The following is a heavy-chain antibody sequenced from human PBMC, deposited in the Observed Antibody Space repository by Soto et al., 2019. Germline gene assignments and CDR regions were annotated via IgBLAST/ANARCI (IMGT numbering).Heavy chain of an antibody. CDR1: VCTFSNYI. CDR3: ASDDSGINV. J-gene: IGHJ6*02. Sequence: VTVYFKSSVCTFSNYILGCVRPAHGQGLEWMGGIIPIFATTNYAQKFRGRVTITADESTNRVYMELIDLRSEDTAVYYCASDDSGINVWGQGTTVTVSS. CDR2: IIPIFATT. V-gene: IGHV1-69*13.